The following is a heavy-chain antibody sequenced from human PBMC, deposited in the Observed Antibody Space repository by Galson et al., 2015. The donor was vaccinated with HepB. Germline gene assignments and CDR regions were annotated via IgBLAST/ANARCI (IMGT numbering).Heavy chain of an antibody. Sequence: SLRLSCAASGFTFSDCYMSWIRQAPGKGLEWVSSISSSSSYTNYADSVKGRFTVSRDNAKNSLYLQMNSLRAEDTAVYYCARSPSIAAGLGYWGQGTLVTVSS. J-gene: IGHJ4*02. CDR2: ISSSSSYT. V-gene: IGHV3-11*06. CDR1: GFTFSDCY. CDR3: ARSPSIAAGLGY. D-gene: IGHD6-13*01.